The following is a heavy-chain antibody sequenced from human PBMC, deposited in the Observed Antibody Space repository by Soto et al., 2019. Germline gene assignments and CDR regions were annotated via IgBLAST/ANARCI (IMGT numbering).Heavy chain of an antibody. Sequence: ASVKVSCKASGYTFTSYDINWVRQATGQGLEWMGWMNPNSGNTGYAQKLQGRVTMTRNTSISTAYMELSSLRSEDTAVYYCARGINYYDSGDDAFDIWGQGTMGTVSS. CDR2: MNPNSGNT. D-gene: IGHD3-10*01. J-gene: IGHJ3*02. V-gene: IGHV1-8*01. CDR3: ARGINYYDSGDDAFDI. CDR1: GYTFTSYD.